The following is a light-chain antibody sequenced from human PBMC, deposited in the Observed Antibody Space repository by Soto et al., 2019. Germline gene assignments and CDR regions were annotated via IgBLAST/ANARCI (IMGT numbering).Light chain of an antibody. CDR1: SSDVGAFKH. CDR2: DVT. J-gene: IGLJ2*01. Sequence: QSALTQPASVSGSPGQSITFSCTGTSSDVGAFKHVSWYQQYAGKPPKLVIYDVTNRPSGVSSRFSGSKSGTSASLAITGLQAEDEADYYCQSYDSSLSGHVVFGGGTKLTVL. CDR3: QSYDSSLSGHVV. V-gene: IGLV2-14*03.